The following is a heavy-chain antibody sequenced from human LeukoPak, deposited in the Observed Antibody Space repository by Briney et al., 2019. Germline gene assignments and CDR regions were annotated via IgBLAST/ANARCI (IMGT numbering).Heavy chain of an antibody. J-gene: IGHJ3*02. D-gene: IGHD3-22*01. V-gene: IGHV3-23*01. Sequence: AGGSLRLSCAASGFTFSSYAMSWVRQAPGKGLEWVSSSGDNTRYADSVKGRFTISRDNSKNTLDLQMNGPRAEDTAVYYCAKSWRYYDSSNYYAFDIWGQGTMVTVSS. CDR3: AKSWRYYDSSNYYAFDI. CDR1: GFTFSSYA. CDR2: SGDNT.